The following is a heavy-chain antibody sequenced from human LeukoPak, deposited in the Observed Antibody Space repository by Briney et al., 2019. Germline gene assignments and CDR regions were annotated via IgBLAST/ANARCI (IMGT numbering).Heavy chain of an antibody. V-gene: IGHV1-2*02. J-gene: IGHJ6*03. Sequence: GASVKVSCKASGYTFIGYYMHWVRQAPGQGLEWMGWINPNSGGTNYAQKFQGRVTITRDTAISTAYMELSRLRSDDTAVYYCARGGVTFGGAYYMDVWGKGTTVTVSS. CDR3: ARGGVTFGGAYYMDV. CDR1: GYTFIGYY. CDR2: INPNSGGT. D-gene: IGHD3-16*01.